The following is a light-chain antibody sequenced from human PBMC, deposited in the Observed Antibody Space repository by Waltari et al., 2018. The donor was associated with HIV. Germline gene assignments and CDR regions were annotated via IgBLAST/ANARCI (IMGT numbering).Light chain of an antibody. CDR2: EGS. CDR1: SSDVGSYNL. Sequence: QSALTQPASVSGSPGQSITISCTGTSSDVGSYNLVSWYQQHPGKAPNLMLYEGSKRPSGVSNRFSGSKSGNTASLTISGLQAEDEADYYCCSYAGSSTFFVVFGGGTKLTVL. V-gene: IGLV2-23*01. CDR3: CSYAGSSTFFVV. J-gene: IGLJ2*01.